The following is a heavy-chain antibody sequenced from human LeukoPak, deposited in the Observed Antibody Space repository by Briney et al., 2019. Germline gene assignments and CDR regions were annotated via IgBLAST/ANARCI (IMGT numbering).Heavy chain of an antibody. V-gene: IGHV1-69*01. Sequence: ASVKVSCKASGGTFSSYAISWVRQAPGQGLEWMGGIIPIFGTANYAQKFQGRVTITADESTSTAYMELSSLRSEDTAVYYCARAWESYGSGSYYYYMDAWGKGTTVTISS. CDR3: ARAWESYGSGSYYYYMDA. J-gene: IGHJ6*03. CDR2: IIPIFGTA. D-gene: IGHD3-10*01. CDR1: GGTFSSYA.